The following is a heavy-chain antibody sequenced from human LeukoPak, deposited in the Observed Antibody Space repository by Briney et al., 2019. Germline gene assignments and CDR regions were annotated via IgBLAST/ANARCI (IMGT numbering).Heavy chain of an antibody. V-gene: IGHV3-43D*04. CDR1: GFTFSSYS. J-gene: IGHJ4*02. CDR3: AKDSGLSGLLPDY. D-gene: IGHD2-15*01. CDR2: ISWDGGST. Sequence: GGSLRLSCAASGFTFSSYSMNWVRQAPGKGLEWVSLISWDGGSTYYADSVKGRFTISRDNSKNSLYLQMNSLRAEDTALYYCAKDSGLSGLLPDYWGQGTLVTVSS.